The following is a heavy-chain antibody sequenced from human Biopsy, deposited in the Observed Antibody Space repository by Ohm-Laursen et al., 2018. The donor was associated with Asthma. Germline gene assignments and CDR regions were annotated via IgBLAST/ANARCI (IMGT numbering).Heavy chain of an antibody. J-gene: IGHJ3*01. V-gene: IGHV1-3*04. CDR1: GHNFISFA. CDR3: ARTYYDFLTGQVKDVFGV. CDR2: VNTGNGNT. Sequence: ASVKVSCQASGHNFISFAIHWVRHAPGQRLEWMGWVNTGNGNTKYSQKFQGRVTITRDTSTSTAYMELRSLRSEDTATYYWARTYYDFLTGQVKDVFGVWGQGTMVTVSS. D-gene: IGHD3-9*01.